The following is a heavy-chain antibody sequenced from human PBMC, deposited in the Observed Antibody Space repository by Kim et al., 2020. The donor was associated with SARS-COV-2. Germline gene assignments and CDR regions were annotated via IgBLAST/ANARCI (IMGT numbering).Heavy chain of an antibody. CDR3: ATLRQVKVDP. J-gene: IGHJ5*02. CDR2: T. Sequence: TPYNPSLKSRITISVDTSKNQFTLRLSSVTAADTAVYYCATLRQVKVDPWGQGTLVTVSS. D-gene: IGHD3-9*01. V-gene: IGHV4-31*02.